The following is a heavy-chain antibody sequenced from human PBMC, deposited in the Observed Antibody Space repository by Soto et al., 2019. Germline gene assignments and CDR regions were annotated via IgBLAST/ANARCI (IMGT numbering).Heavy chain of an antibody. CDR2: ASYDGIHK. Sequence: QVHLVESGGGVVQPGWSLRLSCVASGFTFGGYAMHWVRQSPGKGLEWVALASYDGIHKYYADSVKGRFTISRDDFKNTLYPQMNSLTTEDTAVYYCARGWGRSTGYHAYYFDYWGQGTRVPVSS. V-gene: IGHV3-30-3*01. J-gene: IGHJ4*02. CDR1: GFTFGGYA. D-gene: IGHD3-22*01. CDR3: ARGWGRSTGYHAYYFDY.